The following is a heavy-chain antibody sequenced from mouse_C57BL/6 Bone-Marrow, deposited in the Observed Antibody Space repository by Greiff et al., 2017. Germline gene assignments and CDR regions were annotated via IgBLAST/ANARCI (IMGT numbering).Heavy chain of an antibody. CDR1: GFTFSSYA. D-gene: IGHD1-2*01. CDR3: TREVTTALDY. V-gene: IGHV5-9-1*02. Sequence: EVKVEESGEGLVKPGGSLKLSCAASGFTFSSYAMSWVRQTPEKRLEWVAYISSGGDYIYYADTVKGRFTISRDNARNTLYLQMSSLKSEDTAMYYCTREVTTALDYWGQGTTLTVSS. CDR2: ISSGGDYI. J-gene: IGHJ2*01.